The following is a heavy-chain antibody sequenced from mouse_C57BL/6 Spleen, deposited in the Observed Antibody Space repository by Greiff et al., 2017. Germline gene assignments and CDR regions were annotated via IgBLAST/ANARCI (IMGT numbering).Heavy chain of an antibody. CDR3: ARSPLYYYCSSLDY. Sequence: LVESGAELARPGASVKMSCKASGYTFTSYTMHWVKQRPGQGLEWIGYINPSSGYTKYNQKFKDKATLTADKSSSTAYMQLSSLTSEDSAVYDCARSPLYYYCSSLDYWGQGTTLTVAS. V-gene: IGHV1-4*01. D-gene: IGHD1-1*01. J-gene: IGHJ2*01. CDR2: INPSSGYT. CDR1: GYTFTSYT.